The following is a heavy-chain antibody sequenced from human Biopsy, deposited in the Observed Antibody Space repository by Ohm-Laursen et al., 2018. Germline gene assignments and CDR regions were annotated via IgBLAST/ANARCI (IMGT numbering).Heavy chain of an antibody. CDR3: ARASMIRGVMDVDY. V-gene: IGHV1-2*02. Sequence: GASVKVSCKTSGYTFISYSINWVRQAPGQGLEWMGWINPNGGDTNYAQKFQGRVTMTTDTSVSTAYMELSRLTFDDTAVYYCARASMIRGVMDVDYWGQGTLVFVSS. J-gene: IGHJ4*02. CDR1: GYTFISYS. D-gene: IGHD3-10*01. CDR2: INPNGGDT.